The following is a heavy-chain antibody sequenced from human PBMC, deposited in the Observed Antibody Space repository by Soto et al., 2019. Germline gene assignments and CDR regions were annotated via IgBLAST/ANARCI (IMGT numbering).Heavy chain of an antibody. Sequence: QVQLQQWGAGLLKPSETLSLTCAVYGGSFSGYYWSWIRQPPGKGLEWIGEINHSGSTNHNPSLKSRVTISVDTSKNQFSLKLSSVTAADTAVYYCARGRWLRSSFDYWGQGTLVTVSS. D-gene: IGHD5-12*01. CDR3: ARGRWLRSSFDY. V-gene: IGHV4-34*01. CDR1: GGSFSGYY. CDR2: INHSGST. J-gene: IGHJ4*02.